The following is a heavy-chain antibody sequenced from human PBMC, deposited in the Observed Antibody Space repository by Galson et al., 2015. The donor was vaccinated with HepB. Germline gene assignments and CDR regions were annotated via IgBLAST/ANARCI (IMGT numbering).Heavy chain of an antibody. D-gene: IGHD2-15*01. Sequence: SLRLSCAASGFTFSSYAIMWVRQAPGKGLEWVSGMSDNGDNTFYADSVKGRFTISRDNSRNTVVLQLSSLRPEDTAVYYCVVAAQGRYYYYGMDVWGQGTTVTVSS. J-gene: IGHJ6*02. CDR1: GFTFSSYA. V-gene: IGHV3-23*01. CDR2: MSDNGDNT. CDR3: VVAAQGRYYYYGMDV.